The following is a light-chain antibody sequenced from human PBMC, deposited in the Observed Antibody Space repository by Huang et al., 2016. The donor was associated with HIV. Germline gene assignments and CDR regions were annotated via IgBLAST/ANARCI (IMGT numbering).Light chain of an antibody. J-gene: IGKJ3*01. CDR2: AAS. CDR3: QQSYSIPQT. CDR1: QSISTY. Sequence: DIQMTQSPSSLSASVGDRITIACRASQSISTYLNWYQQKPGKAPNLLIYAASTLQSGVSSRFSGSGSGTEFTLTISSLQPEDFATYFCQQSYSIPQTFGPGTKVDI. V-gene: IGKV1-39*01.